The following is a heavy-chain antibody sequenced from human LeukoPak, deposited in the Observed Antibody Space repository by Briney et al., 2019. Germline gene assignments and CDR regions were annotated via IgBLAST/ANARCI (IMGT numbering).Heavy chain of an antibody. CDR2: IYHSGST. D-gene: IGHD6-19*01. CDR1: GGSIRSGDYY. J-gene: IGHJ4*02. CDR3: ARDSEVQWLRYLDY. Sequence: SQTLSLTCTVSGGSIRSGDYYWSWIRQPPGKGLEWIGYIYHSGSTYYNPSLKSRVTISVDTSKNQFSLKLSSVTAADTAVYYCARDSEVQWLRYLDYWGQGTLVTVSS. V-gene: IGHV4-30-2*01.